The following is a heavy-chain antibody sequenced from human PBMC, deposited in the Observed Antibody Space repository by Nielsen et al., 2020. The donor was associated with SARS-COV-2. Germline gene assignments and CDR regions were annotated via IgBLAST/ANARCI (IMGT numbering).Heavy chain of an antibody. CDR3: ARSGLLWFGEFPHYFDY. J-gene: IGHJ4*02. D-gene: IGHD3-10*01. CDR2: IYYSGST. V-gene: IGHV4-34*09. Sequence: SETLSLTCAVYGGSFSGYYWSWIRQPPGKGLEWIGYIYYSGSTYYNPSLKSRVTISVDTSKNQFSLKLSSVTAADTAVYYCARSGLLWFGEFPHYFDYWGQGTLVTVSS. CDR1: GGSFSGYY.